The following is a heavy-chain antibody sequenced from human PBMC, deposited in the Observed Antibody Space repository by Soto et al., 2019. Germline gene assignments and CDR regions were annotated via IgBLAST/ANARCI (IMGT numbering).Heavy chain of an antibody. V-gene: IGHV1-69*02. CDR1: GGTFSSYT. CDR2: IIPILGIA. D-gene: IGHD6-13*01. CDR3: AIGAAAGFMDV. J-gene: IGHJ6*03. Sequence: QVQLVQSGAEVKKPGSSVKVSCKASGGTFSSYTISWVRQAPGQGLEWMGRIIPILGIANYAQKFQGRVTITADKSTSTAYIELSSLRSEDTAVYYCAIGAAAGFMDVWGKGTTVTVSS.